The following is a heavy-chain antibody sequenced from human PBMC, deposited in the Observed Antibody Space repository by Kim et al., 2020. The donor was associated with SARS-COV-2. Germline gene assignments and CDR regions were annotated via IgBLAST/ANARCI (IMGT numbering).Heavy chain of an antibody. Sequence: GGSLRLSCAASGFTFSSYSMNWVRQAPGKGLEWVSYISSSSSTIYYADSVKGRFTISRGNAKNSLYLQMNSLRAEDTAVYYCARDSRYYYDSSGYNDYWGQGTLVTVSS. V-gene: IGHV3-48*04. CDR2: ISSSSSTI. CDR3: ARDSRYYYDSSGYNDY. D-gene: IGHD3-22*01. J-gene: IGHJ4*02. CDR1: GFTFSSYS.